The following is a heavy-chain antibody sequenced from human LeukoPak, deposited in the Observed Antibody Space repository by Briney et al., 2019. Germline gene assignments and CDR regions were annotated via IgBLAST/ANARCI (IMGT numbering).Heavy chain of an antibody. CDR3: ARVGTMIVVRWGY. J-gene: IGHJ4*02. Sequence: ASVKVSCKASGYTFTSYDINWVRQATGQGLEWMGWMNPNSGGTNYAQKFQGRVTMTRDTSISTAYMELSRLRSDDTAVYYCARVGTMIVVRWGYWGQGTLVTVSS. CDR1: GYTFTSYD. D-gene: IGHD3-22*01. CDR2: MNPNSGGT. V-gene: IGHV1-2*02.